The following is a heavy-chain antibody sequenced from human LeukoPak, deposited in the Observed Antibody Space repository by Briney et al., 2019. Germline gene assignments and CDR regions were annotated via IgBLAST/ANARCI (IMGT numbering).Heavy chain of an antibody. CDR2: ISSSSSYI. CDR3: AKSGCSSTSCYKYMDV. CDR1: GFTFSSYS. V-gene: IGHV3-21*01. D-gene: IGHD2-2*02. Sequence: GVSLRLSCAASGFTFSSYSMNWVRQAPGKGLEWVSSISSSSSYIYYADSVKGRFTISRDNAKNSLYLQMNSLRAEDTAVYYCAKSGCSSTSCYKYMDVWGKGTTVTVSS. J-gene: IGHJ6*03.